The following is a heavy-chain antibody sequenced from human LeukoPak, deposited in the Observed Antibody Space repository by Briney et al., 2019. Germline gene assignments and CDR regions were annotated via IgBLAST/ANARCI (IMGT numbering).Heavy chain of an antibody. CDR1: GFTFSSYA. J-gene: IGHJ4*02. CDR2: ISSNGGST. V-gene: IGHV3-64*01. D-gene: IGHD3-3*01. Sequence: PGGSLRLSCAASGFTFSSYAMHWVRQAPGKGLEYVSAISSNGGSTYYANSVKGRFTISRDNSKNTLYLQMNSLRAEDTAVYYCARAPSGSYYFDYWGQGTLVTVSS. CDR3: ARAPSGSYYFDY.